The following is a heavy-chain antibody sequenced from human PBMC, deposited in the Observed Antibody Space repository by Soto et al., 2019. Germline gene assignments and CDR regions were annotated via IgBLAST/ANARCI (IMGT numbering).Heavy chain of an antibody. CDR2: MNPNSGNT. D-gene: IGHD3-10*01. CDR1: GYTFTSYD. J-gene: IGHJ5*02. CDR3: AIWGVWFGELDRVWFDP. V-gene: IGHV1-8*01. Sequence: ASVKVSCKASGYTFTSYDINWVRQATGQGLEWMGWMNPNSGNTGYAQKFQGRVTMTRNTSISTAYMELSSLRSEYTAGYYWAIWGVWFGELDRVWFDPWGQGTLVTVSS.